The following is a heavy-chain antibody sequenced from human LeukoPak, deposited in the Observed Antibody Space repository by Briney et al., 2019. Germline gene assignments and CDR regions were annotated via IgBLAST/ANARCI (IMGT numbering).Heavy chain of an antibody. CDR3: ARGWGSGSYLKTGFDY. Sequence: ASVKVSCKASGCTFTSYDINWVRQATGQGLEWVGWMNPNSGNTGYAQKFQGRVTMTRNTSISTAYMELSSLRSEDTAMYYCARGWGSGSYLKTGFDYWGQGTLVTVSS. D-gene: IGHD1-26*01. J-gene: IGHJ4*02. CDR1: GCTFTSYD. V-gene: IGHV1-8*02. CDR2: MNPNSGNT.